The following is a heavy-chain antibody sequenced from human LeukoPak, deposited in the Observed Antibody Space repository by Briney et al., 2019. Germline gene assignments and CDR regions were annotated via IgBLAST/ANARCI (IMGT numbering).Heavy chain of an antibody. CDR2: ISSNGGST. Sequence: GGSLRLSCAASGFTFSSYAMHWVRQAPGKGLEYVSAISSNGGSTYYANSVKGRFTISRDNSKNTLYLQMGSLRAEDMAVYYCARVYDSSGYYDYWGQGTLVIVSS. CDR1: GFTFSSYA. CDR3: ARVYDSSGYYDY. J-gene: IGHJ4*02. D-gene: IGHD3-22*01. V-gene: IGHV3-64*01.